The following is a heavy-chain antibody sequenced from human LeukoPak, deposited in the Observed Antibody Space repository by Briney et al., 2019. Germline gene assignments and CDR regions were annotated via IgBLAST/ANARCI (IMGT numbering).Heavy chain of an antibody. D-gene: IGHD3-22*01. CDR3: AREVSPYYYDSSGYYGDH. J-gene: IGHJ4*02. CDR1: GGTFSSYA. Sequence: SVKVSCKASGGTFSSYAISWVRQAPGQGLEWMGRIIPILGIANYAQKFQGRVTITADKSTSTAYMELSSLRSEDTAVYYCAREVSPYYYDSSGYYGDHWGQGTLVTVSS. V-gene: IGHV1-69*04. CDR2: IIPILGIA.